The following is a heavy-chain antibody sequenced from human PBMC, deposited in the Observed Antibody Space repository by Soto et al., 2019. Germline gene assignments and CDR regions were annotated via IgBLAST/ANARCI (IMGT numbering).Heavy chain of an antibody. Sequence: QVQLQESGPGLVKPSQTLSLTCTVSGGSISSGDYYWSWFRQPPGKGLEWIAYIWNSGSTYYSPSLNSRVTISVDTSKNQFPLKLSSVTAADTAVYYCARGPTVTTDYWGQGTLVIVSS. CDR1: GGSISSGDYY. D-gene: IGHD4-17*01. V-gene: IGHV4-30-4*01. CDR2: IWNSGST. CDR3: ARGPTVTTDY. J-gene: IGHJ4*02.